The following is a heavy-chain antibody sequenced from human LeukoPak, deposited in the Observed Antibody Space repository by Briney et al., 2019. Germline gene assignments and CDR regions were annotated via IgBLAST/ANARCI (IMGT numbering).Heavy chain of an antibody. CDR1: GGSISSSSYY. Sequence: PSETLSLTCTVSGGSISSSSYYWGWIRQPPGKGLEWIGSIYYSGSSYYNPSLKSRVTISVDTSKNQFSLKLSSVTAADTAVYYCARDIGQQLPSLPFDYWGQGTLVTVSS. D-gene: IGHD6-13*01. CDR3: ARDIGQQLPSLPFDY. CDR2: IYYSGSS. V-gene: IGHV4-39*07. J-gene: IGHJ4*02.